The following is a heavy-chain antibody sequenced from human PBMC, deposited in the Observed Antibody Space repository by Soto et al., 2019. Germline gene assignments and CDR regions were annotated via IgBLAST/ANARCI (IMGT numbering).Heavy chain of an antibody. J-gene: IGHJ5*02. CDR1: GGSISSYY. V-gene: IGHV4-4*07. CDR2: IYTSGST. D-gene: IGHD1-7*01. CDR3: ARDRDAKLNWFDP. Sequence: GTLSLTCTVSGGSISSYYWSWIRQPSGKGLEWIGRIYTSGSTNYNPSLKSRVTMSVDTSKNQFSLKLSSVTAADTAVYYCARDRDAKLNWFDPWGQGTLVTVSS.